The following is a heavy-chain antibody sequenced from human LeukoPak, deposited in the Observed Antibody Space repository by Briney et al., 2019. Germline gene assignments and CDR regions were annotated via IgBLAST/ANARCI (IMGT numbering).Heavy chain of an antibody. D-gene: IGHD1-7*01. CDR1: GYTFTGYY. J-gene: IGHJ4*02. CDR3: ARALRNWNSLYDY. Sequence: ASVKVSCKASGYTFTGYYMHWVRQAPGQGLEWMGWINPNSGGTNYAQKFQGWVTMTRDTSISTAYMELSRLRSDDTAVYYCARALRNWNSLYDYWGQGTLVTVSS. CDR2: INPNSGGT. V-gene: IGHV1-2*04.